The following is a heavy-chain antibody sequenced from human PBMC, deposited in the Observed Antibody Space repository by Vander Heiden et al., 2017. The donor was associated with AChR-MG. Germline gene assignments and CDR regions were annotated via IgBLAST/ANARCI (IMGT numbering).Heavy chain of an antibody. Sequence: QVQLQQSGPGLVKPSQTLSLTCAISGDSVSSNSAAWNWIRQSPSRGLEWLGRTYYRSKGYNDYAVSVKSRITINPDTSKNQFSLQLNSVTAEDTAVYYCARDSDGYCSGGSCYSIYYYYGMDVWGQGTTVTVSS. CDR2: TYYRSKGYN. CDR3: ARDSDGYCSGGSCYSIYYYYGMDV. D-gene: IGHD2-15*01. CDR1: GDSVSSNSAA. J-gene: IGHJ6*02. V-gene: IGHV6-1*01.